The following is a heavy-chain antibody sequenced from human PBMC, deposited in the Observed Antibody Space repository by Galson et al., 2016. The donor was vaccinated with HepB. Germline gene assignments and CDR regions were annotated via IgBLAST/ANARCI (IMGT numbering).Heavy chain of an antibody. CDR2: INTDGTDT. CDR1: GFTFSNYW. J-gene: IGHJ4*02. D-gene: IGHD3-10*01. CDR3: ARSPRILWFEVDY. V-gene: IGHV3-74*01. Sequence: SLRLSCAVSGFTFSNYWMHWVRQAPGQGLVWAARINTDGTDTHYADSVKGRFTISRDNAKSTVYLQMDSLRVDDTAVYLCARSPRILWFEVDYWGQGILVTVSS.